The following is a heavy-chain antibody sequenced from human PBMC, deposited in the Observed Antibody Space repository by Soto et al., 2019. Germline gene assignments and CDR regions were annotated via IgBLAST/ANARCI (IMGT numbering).Heavy chain of an antibody. V-gene: IGHV4-34*01. D-gene: IGHD1-1*01. CDR1: GGSFSGYY. CDR2: INHSGST. Sequence: SETLSLTCAVYGGSFSGYYWSWIRQPPGKGLEWIGEINHSGSTNYNPSLKSRVTISVDTSKNQFSLKLSSVTAADTAVYYCARTTPPFDPWGQGTLVTVSS. J-gene: IGHJ5*02. CDR3: ARTTPPFDP.